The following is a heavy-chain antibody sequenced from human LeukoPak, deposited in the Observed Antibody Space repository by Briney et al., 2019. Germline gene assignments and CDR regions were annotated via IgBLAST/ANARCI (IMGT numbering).Heavy chain of an antibody. D-gene: IGHD3-10*01. J-gene: IGHJ6*04. CDR3: ARDKDHYGSGPVDV. CDR1: GFTFSSYS. Sequence: GGSLRLSCAASGFTFSSYSMNWVRQAPGKGLEWVSSISSSSYIYYADSVKGRFTISRDNAKNSLYLQTNSLRAEDTAVYYCARDKDHYGSGPVDVWGKGTTVTVSS. CDR2: ISSSSYI. V-gene: IGHV3-21*01.